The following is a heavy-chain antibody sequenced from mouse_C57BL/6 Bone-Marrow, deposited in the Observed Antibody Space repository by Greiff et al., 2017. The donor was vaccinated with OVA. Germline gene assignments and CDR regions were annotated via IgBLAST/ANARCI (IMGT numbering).Heavy chain of an antibody. J-gene: IGHJ2*01. V-gene: IGHV1-81*01. CDR1: GYTFTSYG. Sequence: QVQLQQSGAELARPGASVKLSCTASGYTFTSYGISWVKQRTGQGLEWIGEIYPRSGNTYYNEKFKGKATLAADKSSSTAYMELRSLTSEDSAVYFCAGANWGPSDYWGQGTTLTVSS. D-gene: IGHD4-1*01. CDR2: IYPRSGNT. CDR3: AGANWGPSDY.